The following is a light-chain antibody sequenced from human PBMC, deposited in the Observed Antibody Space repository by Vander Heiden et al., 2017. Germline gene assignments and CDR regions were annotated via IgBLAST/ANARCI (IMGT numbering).Light chain of an antibody. V-gene: IGKV2-28*01. Sequence: DIAMAQSSLYLPFTPGLPSSTSCRSSQSLLHSNGYNYLDWYLQKPGQSPQLLIYLGSDRASGVPDRFSGSGSGTDFTLKISRVEAEDVGVYYCMQALQTPITFGPGTKVDIK. CDR1: QSLLHSNGYNY. CDR3: MQALQTPIT. J-gene: IGKJ3*01. CDR2: LGS.